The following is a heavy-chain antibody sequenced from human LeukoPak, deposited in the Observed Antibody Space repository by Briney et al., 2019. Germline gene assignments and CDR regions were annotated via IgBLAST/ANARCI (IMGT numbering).Heavy chain of an antibody. D-gene: IGHD2-15*01. Sequence: GGSLRLSCAASGFTFSTYSMNWVRQAPGKGLEWVSFIIGSSDLIYYADSVKGRFTISRDNAKNSLYLQMNSLRAEDTAIYYCASSYCSGGSCYSWWFDPWGQGTLVAVSS. CDR1: GFTFSTYS. CDR3: ASSYCSGGSCYSWWFDP. J-gene: IGHJ5*02. V-gene: IGHV3-48*01. CDR2: IIGSSDLI.